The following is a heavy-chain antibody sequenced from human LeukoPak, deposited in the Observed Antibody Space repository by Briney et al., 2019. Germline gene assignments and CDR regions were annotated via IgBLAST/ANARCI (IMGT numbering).Heavy chain of an antibody. CDR1: GFTFTNAW. V-gene: IGHV3-23*01. Sequence: GGSLRLSCEASGFTFTNAWMNWVRQAPGKGLEWVSAISGSGGSTYYADSVKGRFTISRDNSKNTLYLQMNSLRAEDTAVYYCARITIFGVGPVHWGQGTLVTVSS. CDR2: ISGSGGST. J-gene: IGHJ4*02. D-gene: IGHD3-3*01. CDR3: ARITIFGVGPVH.